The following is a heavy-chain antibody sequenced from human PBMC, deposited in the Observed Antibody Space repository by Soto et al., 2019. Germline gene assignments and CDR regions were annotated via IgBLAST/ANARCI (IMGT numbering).Heavy chain of an antibody. CDR1: GGSISSGGYY. CDR2: IYYSGST. Sequence: SETLSLTCTVSGGSISSGGYYWSWIRQHPGKGLEWIGYIYYSGSTYYNPSLKSRVTISVDTSKNQFSLKLSSVTAADTAVYYCARVTMAHLGFDYWGQGTLVTVSS. V-gene: IGHV4-31*03. CDR3: ARVTMAHLGFDY. J-gene: IGHJ4*02. D-gene: IGHD3-10*01.